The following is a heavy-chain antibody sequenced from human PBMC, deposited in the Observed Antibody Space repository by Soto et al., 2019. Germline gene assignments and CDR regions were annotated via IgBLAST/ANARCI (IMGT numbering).Heavy chain of an antibody. CDR1: GFTFSSYS. CDR2: ISSSSSTI. Sequence: PVGSLRLSCAASGFTFSSYSMNWVRQAPGKGLEWVSYISSSSSTIYYADSVKGRFTISRDNAKNSLYLQMNSLRDEDTAVHYCARDFSIAVAGRGIDYWGQGTLVTVSS. J-gene: IGHJ4*02. D-gene: IGHD6-19*01. CDR3: ARDFSIAVAGRGIDY. V-gene: IGHV3-48*02.